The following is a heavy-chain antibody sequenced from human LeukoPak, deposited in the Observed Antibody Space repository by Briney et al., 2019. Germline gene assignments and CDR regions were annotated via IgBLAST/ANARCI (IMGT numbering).Heavy chain of an antibody. CDR2: ISSSSSYI. Sequence: GGSLRLSCAASGFTFSSYSMNWVRQAPGKGLEWVSSISSSSSYIYYADSVKGRFTISGDNAKNSLYLQMNSLRAEDTAVYYCAREDPYCSGGSCYSFDYWGQGTLVTVSS. CDR1: GFTFSSYS. D-gene: IGHD2-15*01. CDR3: AREDPYCSGGSCYSFDY. J-gene: IGHJ4*02. V-gene: IGHV3-21*01.